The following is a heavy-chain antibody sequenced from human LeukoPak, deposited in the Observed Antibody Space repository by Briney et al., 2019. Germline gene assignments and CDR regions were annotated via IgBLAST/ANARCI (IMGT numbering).Heavy chain of an antibody. D-gene: IGHD2-8*01. J-gene: IGHJ5*02. Sequence: SETLSLTCAVYGGSFSGYYWSWIRQPPGKGLERIGEINHSGSTNYNPSLKSRVTISVDTSKNQFSLKLSSVTAADTAVYYCARASRYCTNGVCYPTDFDPWGQGTLVTVSS. CDR1: GGSFSGYY. CDR3: ARASRYCTNGVCYPTDFDP. CDR2: INHSGST. V-gene: IGHV4-34*01.